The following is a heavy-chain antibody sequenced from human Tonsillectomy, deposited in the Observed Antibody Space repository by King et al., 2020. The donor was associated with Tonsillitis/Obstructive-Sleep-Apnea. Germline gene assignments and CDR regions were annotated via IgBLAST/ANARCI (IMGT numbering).Heavy chain of an antibody. CDR1: GFSLSTSGVG. Sequence: ITLEESGPTLVKPTQTLTLTCTFSGFSLSTSGVGVGWIRQPPGKALECLALIYWDDDKRYSPSLKSRLTITKDTSKNQVVLTMTNVDPVDTATYYCARTEVVVGPLSDGFDIWGQGTMVTVSS. V-gene: IGHV2-5*02. J-gene: IGHJ3*02. D-gene: IGHD2-15*01. CDR2: IYWDDDK. CDR3: ARTEVVVGPLSDGFDI.